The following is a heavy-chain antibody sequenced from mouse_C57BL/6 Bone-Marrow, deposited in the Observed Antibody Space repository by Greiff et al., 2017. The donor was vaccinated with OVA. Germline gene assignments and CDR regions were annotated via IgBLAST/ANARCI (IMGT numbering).Heavy chain of an antibody. V-gene: IGHV1-69*01. CDR3: ARDYYGSSYCWYFDV. Sequence: QVQLQQPGAELVMPGASVKLSCKASGYTFTSYWMHWVKQRPGQGLEWIGEIDPSDSYTNYNQKFKGKSTLTVDKSSSTAYMQLSSLTSEDSAVYYWARDYYGSSYCWYFDVWGTGTTVTVSS. CDR2: IDPSDSYT. CDR1: GYTFTSYW. J-gene: IGHJ1*03. D-gene: IGHD1-1*01.